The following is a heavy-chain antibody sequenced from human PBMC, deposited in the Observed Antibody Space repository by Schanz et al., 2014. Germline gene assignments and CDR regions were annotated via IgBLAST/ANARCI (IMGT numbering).Heavy chain of an antibody. J-gene: IGHJ4*02. CDR3: AIIGVMVAVAGTRADY. CDR2: ISSSSSYI. CDR1: GFTISSYS. D-gene: IGHD6-19*01. Sequence: EVHLVESGGGLVKRGGSLRLSCAASGFTISSYSMNWVRQAPGKGLEWVSSISSSSSYIYYADSVKGRFTISRDNAKNSLYLQMNRLRAEDTALYYCAIIGVMVAVAGTRADYWGQGTLVTVSS. V-gene: IGHV3-21*01.